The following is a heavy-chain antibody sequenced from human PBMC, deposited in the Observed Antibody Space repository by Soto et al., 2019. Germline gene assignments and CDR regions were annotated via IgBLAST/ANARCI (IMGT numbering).Heavy chain of an antibody. D-gene: IGHD3-10*01. V-gene: IGHV1-18*04. CDR3: ARDPYYYGSGSYMGYYFDY. CDR1: GYTFTSYG. Sequence: GASVKVSCKASGYTFTSYGISWVRQAPGQGLEWMGWISAYNGNTNYAQKVQGRVTMTTDTSTSTAHMELRSLRSDDTAVYYCARDPYYYGSGSYMGYYFDYWGQGTLVTVSS. CDR2: ISAYNGNT. J-gene: IGHJ4*02.